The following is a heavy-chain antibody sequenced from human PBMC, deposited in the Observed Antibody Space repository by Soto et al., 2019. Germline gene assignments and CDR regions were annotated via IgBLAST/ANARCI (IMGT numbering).Heavy chain of an antibody. D-gene: IGHD1-1*01. CDR3: ARTTDAFDI. CDR2: IYYSGST. Sequence: QVQLQESGPGLVKPSQTLSLTGTVSGYSISNGGYYWSWIRQRPGEGLEWLGYIYYSGSTYYNPSLKSRPSISVDTSKNQFSLKVNSVTAADTAVYYCARTTDAFDIWGQGTMVTVSS. V-gene: IGHV4-31*03. J-gene: IGHJ3*02. CDR1: GYSISNGGYY.